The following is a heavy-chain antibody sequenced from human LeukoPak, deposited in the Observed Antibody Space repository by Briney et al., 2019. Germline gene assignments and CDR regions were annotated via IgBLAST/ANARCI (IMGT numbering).Heavy chain of an antibody. Sequence: SVKVSCKASGGTFSSYAISWVRQAPGQGLEWMGGIIPIFGTANYAQKFQGRVTITTDESTSTAYMELSSLRSEDTAVYYCARDSVLEYSSSRVYYYYYMDVWGKGTTVTVSS. V-gene: IGHV1-69*05. CDR1: GGTFSSYA. CDR3: ARDSVLEYSSSRVYYYYYMDV. CDR2: IIPIFGTA. J-gene: IGHJ6*03. D-gene: IGHD6-6*01.